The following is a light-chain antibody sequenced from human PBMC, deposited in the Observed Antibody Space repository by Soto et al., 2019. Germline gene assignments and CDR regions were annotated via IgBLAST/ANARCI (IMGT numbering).Light chain of an antibody. CDR3: QQYRSSWT. CDR2: GAS. Sequence: EIVLTQSPGTLSLSPGERATLSCRASQSISNNYLAWYQHKPGQAPRLLIYGASSRATGIPDRFSGSGSGTDFTLTISRLEPEDFAVYYCQQYRSSWTFGQGTKVEIK. CDR1: QSISNNY. J-gene: IGKJ1*01. V-gene: IGKV3-20*01.